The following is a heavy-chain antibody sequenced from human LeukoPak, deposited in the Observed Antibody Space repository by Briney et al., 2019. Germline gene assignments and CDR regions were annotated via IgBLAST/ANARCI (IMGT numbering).Heavy chain of an antibody. J-gene: IGHJ4*02. V-gene: IGHV3-30*03. CDR3: AAPVNYYDNLRLDY. Sequence: PGRSLRLSCAASGFTFSSYGMHWVRQAPGKGLEWVAVISYDGSNKYYADSVKGRFTISRDNSKNTLYLQMNSLRAEDTAVYYCAAPVNYYDNLRLDYWGQGTLVTVSS. CDR1: GFTFSSYG. D-gene: IGHD3-22*01. CDR2: ISYDGSNK.